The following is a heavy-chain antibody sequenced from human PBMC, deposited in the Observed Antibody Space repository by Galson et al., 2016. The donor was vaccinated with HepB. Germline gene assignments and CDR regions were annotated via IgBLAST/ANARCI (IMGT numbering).Heavy chain of an antibody. V-gene: IGHV1-3*04. Sequence: QSGAEVKEPGESLKISCKASGSTLSNYAIHWVRQAPGQRPEWMGLISIGVGDNQYSQSSLDRVSLTRDTSASTVYMELSGLRSEDTAVYYCAKIRAGHFPYWGQGTLVTVSS. J-gene: IGHJ4*02. CDR3: AKIRAGHFPY. CDR1: GSTLSNYA. CDR2: ISIGVGDN.